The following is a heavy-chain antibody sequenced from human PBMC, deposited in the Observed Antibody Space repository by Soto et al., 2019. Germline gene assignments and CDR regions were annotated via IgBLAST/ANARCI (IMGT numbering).Heavy chain of an antibody. Sequence: QVQLQQWGAGLLKPSETLSLTCAVYGGSLSGYYWSWIRQPPGKALEWIGEINYSGNTNYNPSLKSRGTISVDTSKNQLSLNLSSVTAADTAMYYCARHHVRGRTIAGAAEFWGQGTLVTVSS. CDR3: ARHHVRGRTIAGAAEF. CDR2: INYSGNT. V-gene: IGHV4-34*01. J-gene: IGHJ4*02. D-gene: IGHD1-26*01. CDR1: GGSLSGYY.